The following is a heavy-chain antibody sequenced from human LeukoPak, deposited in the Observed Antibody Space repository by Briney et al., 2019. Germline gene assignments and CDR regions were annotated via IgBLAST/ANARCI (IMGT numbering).Heavy chain of an antibody. D-gene: IGHD3-22*01. J-gene: IGHJ3*02. CDR1: GGSISSYY. Sequence: SETLSLTCTVSGGSISSYYWSWIRQPPGKGLEWIGYIYYSGSTNYNPSLKSRVTISVDRSKNQFSLKLSSVTAADTAVYYCAREGDYYDSSSGIWGQGTMVTVSS. CDR2: IYYSGST. CDR3: AREGDYYDSSSGI. V-gene: IGHV4-59*12.